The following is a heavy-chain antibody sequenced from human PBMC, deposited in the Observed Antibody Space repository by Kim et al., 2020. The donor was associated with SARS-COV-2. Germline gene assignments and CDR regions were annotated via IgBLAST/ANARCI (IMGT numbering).Heavy chain of an antibody. CDR1: GGSITSYY. D-gene: IGHD3-22*01. J-gene: IGHJ4*02. Sequence: SETPSLTCTVSGGSITSYYWSWIRQPPGKGLEWIGYIYYSGSTNYNPSLKSRLTISVDTSKNQFSLKLSSVTAADTAVYYCAINSKSRGFYFDYWGQGTLVTVSS. V-gene: IGHV4-59*01. CDR3: AINSKSRGFYFDY. CDR2: IYYSGST.